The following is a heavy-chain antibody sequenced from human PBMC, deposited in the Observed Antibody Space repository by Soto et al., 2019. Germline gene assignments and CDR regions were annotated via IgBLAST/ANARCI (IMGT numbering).Heavy chain of an antibody. CDR3: ARDLMRTTESFDY. CDR2: IDPDTGAA. V-gene: IGHV1-2*02. CDR1: GYAFAGQH. D-gene: IGHD4-4*01. J-gene: IGHJ4*02. Sequence: ASVKVSCKTSGYAFAGQHIHWVRQAPGQGLEWMGWIDPDTGAADSIEKFRGRIVLTRDTSISTAYMEPASLTSDDTAVYYCARDLMRTTESFDYWGQGTVVTVSS.